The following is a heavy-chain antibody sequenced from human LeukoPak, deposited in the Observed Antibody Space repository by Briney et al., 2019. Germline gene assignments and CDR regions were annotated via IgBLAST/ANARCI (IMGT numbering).Heavy chain of an antibody. CDR3: ARDARESTYYYYYMDV. D-gene: IGHD3-10*01. V-gene: IGHV3-33*01. CDR2: IWYDGSNK. Sequence: GGSLRLSCAASGFTFSTYGMHWVRQAPGKGLEWVAVIWYDGSNKYYADSVKGRFTISRDNSKNTLYLQMNSLRAEDTAVYYCARDARESTYYYYYMDVWGKGTTVTVSS. J-gene: IGHJ6*03. CDR1: GFTFSTYG.